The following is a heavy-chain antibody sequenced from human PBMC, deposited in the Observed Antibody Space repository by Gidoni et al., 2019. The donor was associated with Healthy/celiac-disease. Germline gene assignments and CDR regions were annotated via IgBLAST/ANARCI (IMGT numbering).Heavy chain of an antibody. V-gene: IGHV4-34*01. CDR2: INHSGST. Sequence: LEWIGEINHSGSTNYNPSLKSRVTISVDTSKNQYSLKLSPVTAADTAVYYCARVRVYWGYCSGGSCYYFDYWGQGTLVTVSS. CDR3: ARVRVYWGYCSGGSCYYFDY. D-gene: IGHD2-15*01. J-gene: IGHJ4*02.